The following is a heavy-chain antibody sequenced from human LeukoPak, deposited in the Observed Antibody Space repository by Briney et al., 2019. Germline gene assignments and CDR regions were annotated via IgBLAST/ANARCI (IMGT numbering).Heavy chain of an antibody. CDR2: ISSGGSYV. CDR1: GFTFSNYW. Sequence: PGGVLRLSCVASGFTFSNYWMGWVRQALGKGLEWVSSISSGGSYVFYADSMKGRFTISRDNAENSLYLQMNSLRAEDTAVYYCARGGGVGATNYGVDFWGQGTTVTVSS. D-gene: IGHD1-26*01. V-gene: IGHV3-21*01. J-gene: IGHJ6*02. CDR3: ARGGGVGATNYGVDF.